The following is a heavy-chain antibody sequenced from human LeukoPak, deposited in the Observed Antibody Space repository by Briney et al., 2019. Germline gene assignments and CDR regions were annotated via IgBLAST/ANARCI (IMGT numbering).Heavy chain of an antibody. Sequence: GGSLRLSCAASGFTFNSYGVHWARQAPGKGLEWVAFIRYDGKNQYYADSVKGRFTISRDNSKNMLYLQMSSLRAEDTAVFYCAKDPSGTGWYVDDWGQGTLVTVSS. V-gene: IGHV3-30*02. CDR3: AKDPSGTGWYVDD. D-gene: IGHD6-19*01. CDR1: GFTFNSYG. J-gene: IGHJ4*02. CDR2: IRYDGKNQ.